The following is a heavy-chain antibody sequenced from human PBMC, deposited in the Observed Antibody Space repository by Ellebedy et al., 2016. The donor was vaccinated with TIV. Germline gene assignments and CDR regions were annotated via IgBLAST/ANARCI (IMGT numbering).Heavy chain of an antibody. J-gene: IGHJ6*02. CDR1: GFIFSSYG. Sequence: GGSLRLSXAASGFIFSSYGMHWVRQVPGKGLEWVAVISYDGSFKYYADSVKGRFTIPRDNSKDTLYLQMNSLRPEDTAVYYCASGDYGDYYHYGMDVWGQGTTVTVSS. CDR3: ASGDYGDYYHYGMDV. D-gene: IGHD4-17*01. V-gene: IGHV3-30*03. CDR2: ISYDGSFK.